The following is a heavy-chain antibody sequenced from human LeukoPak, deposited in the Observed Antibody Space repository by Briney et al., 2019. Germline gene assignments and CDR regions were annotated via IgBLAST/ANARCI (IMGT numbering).Heavy chain of an antibody. Sequence: GGSLRLSCAASGFRFNYAWMNWVRQTPGKGPEWVGRIKSKTDGETTDYAAPVKGRFTISRDDSKNNLYLEMKSLKTEDTAVYYCTTEMDYYDSSGYYSLRLFDFWGQGTRVTVSS. D-gene: IGHD3-22*01. CDR1: GFRFNYAW. V-gene: IGHV3-15*01. CDR3: TTEMDYYDSSGYYSLRLFDF. CDR2: IKSKTDGETT. J-gene: IGHJ4*02.